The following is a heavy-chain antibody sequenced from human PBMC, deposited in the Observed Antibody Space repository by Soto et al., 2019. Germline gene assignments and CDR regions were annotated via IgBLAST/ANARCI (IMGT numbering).Heavy chain of an antibody. Sequence: PSGTLSLSCTVSVDSITTYYWSWIRQPAGKGLEWIGRIDTSGNTNYNPSLKSRVTMSVDTSKKQFSLKLTSVTAADTAVYYCARYSNNWSQTEGAVVWGQGTTVNVS. CDR2: IDTSGNT. D-gene: IGHD6-13*01. J-gene: IGHJ6*02. V-gene: IGHV4-4*07. CDR3: ARYSNNWSQTEGAVV. CDR1: VDSITTYY.